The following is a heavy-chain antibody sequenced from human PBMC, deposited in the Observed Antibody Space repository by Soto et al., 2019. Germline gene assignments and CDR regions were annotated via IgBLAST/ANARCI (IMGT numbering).Heavy chain of an antibody. J-gene: IGHJ5*02. D-gene: IGHD6-19*01. CDR2: ISSSSTTK. V-gene: IGHV3-48*02. CDR3: PRLSSGRENGFDP. CDR1: GFTFNSYS. Sequence: EVQLVESGGGLVQPGGSLRLSCAASGFTFNSYSMNWVRQAPGKGLEWVSYISSSSTTKYYTDSVKGRFTISRDNAKNSQYMQMTSLRDDDTAVYYCPRLSSGRENGFDPWGQGTLVTVSS.